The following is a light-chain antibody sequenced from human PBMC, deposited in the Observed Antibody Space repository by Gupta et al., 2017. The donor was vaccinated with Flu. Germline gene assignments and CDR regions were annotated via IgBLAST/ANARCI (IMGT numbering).Light chain of an antibody. V-gene: IGLV4-69*01. J-gene: IGLJ3*02. CDR3: QNWGTSPSTV. CDR2: GNSEDSH. Sequence: LTCTLSSGHSSYAIAWHQQQPEKGHRSLMMGNSEDSHTKGDGIPGRVSGSGSGAARSLTISSLQAEDEADYDSQNWGTSPSTVFGGGTKLTVL. CDR1: SGHSSYA.